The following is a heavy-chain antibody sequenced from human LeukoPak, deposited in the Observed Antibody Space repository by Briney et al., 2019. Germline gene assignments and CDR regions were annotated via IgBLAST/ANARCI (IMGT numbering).Heavy chain of an antibody. J-gene: IGHJ4*02. CDR2: ISDSGHRT. D-gene: IGHD5-18*01. CDR1: TFSFRNFA. CDR3: AKAQHTAMVRHGDY. V-gene: IGHV3-23*01. Sequence: GGSLRLSCAASTFSFRNFAMSWVRLAPGKGLEWVSGISDSGHRTDYADSVEGRFTISRDNSKNTLYLQMNSLRAEDTAVYYCAKAQHTAMVRHGDYWGRGTLVTVSS.